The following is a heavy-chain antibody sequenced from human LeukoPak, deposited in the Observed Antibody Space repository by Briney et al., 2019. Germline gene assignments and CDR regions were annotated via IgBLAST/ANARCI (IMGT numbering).Heavy chain of an antibody. Sequence: ASVKVSCKASGYTFTSYGISWVRQASGQGLEWMGWISAYNGNTNYAQKLQGRVTMTTDTSTSTAYMELRSLRSDDTAVYYCARDSGAYYYGSGSDYYGMDVWGQGTTVTVSS. CDR1: GYTFTSYG. V-gene: IGHV1-18*01. D-gene: IGHD3-10*01. CDR2: ISAYNGNT. J-gene: IGHJ6*02. CDR3: ARDSGAYYYGSGSDYYGMDV.